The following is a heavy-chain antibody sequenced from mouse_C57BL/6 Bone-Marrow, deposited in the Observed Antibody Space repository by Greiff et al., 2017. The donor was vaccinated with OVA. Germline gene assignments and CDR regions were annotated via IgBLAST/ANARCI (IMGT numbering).Heavy chain of an antibody. CDR2: IDPHSGGT. V-gene: IGHV1-72*01. CDR1: GYTFTRYW. CDR3: ARGDVCAY. Sequence: VQLQQPGAELVKPGASVKLSCKASGYTFTRYWMHWVKQRPGRGLEWIGRIDPHSGGTKYNEKFKSKATLTVDKPASTAYMQRSSLTSEDSAVYYCARGDVCAYWGQGTLVTVSA. J-gene: IGHJ3*01.